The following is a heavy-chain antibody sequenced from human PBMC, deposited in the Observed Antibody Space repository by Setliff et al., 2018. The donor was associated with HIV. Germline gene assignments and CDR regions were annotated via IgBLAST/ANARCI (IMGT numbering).Heavy chain of an antibody. CDR1: GYMFIAYG. CDR2: IGPYNGRT. D-gene: IGHD6-19*01. Sequence: GASVKVSCKTSGYMFIAYGMSWVRRAPGQGLEWMGWIGPYNGRTEYAQEFQGRVSLTIDTSASTAYMELRSLRSDDTAVYYCGTVRIAVPDDFDFWGQGTLVTVSS. V-gene: IGHV1-18*01. J-gene: IGHJ4*02. CDR3: GTVRIAVPDDFDF.